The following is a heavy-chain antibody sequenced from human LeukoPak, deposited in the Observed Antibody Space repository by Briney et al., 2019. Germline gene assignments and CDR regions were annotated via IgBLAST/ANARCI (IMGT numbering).Heavy chain of an antibody. J-gene: IGHJ4*02. CDR3: ARDSAGNDY. V-gene: IGHV3-7*01. CDR2: IKQDGSEK. Sequence: WGSLRLSCAASGFTFSTYWMSWVRQAPGKGLEWVANIKQDGSEKYYVDSVKGRFTISRDNAKNSLYLQMNSLRAEDTAMYYCARDSAGNDYWGQGTLVTVSS. D-gene: IGHD6-13*01. CDR1: GFTFSTYW.